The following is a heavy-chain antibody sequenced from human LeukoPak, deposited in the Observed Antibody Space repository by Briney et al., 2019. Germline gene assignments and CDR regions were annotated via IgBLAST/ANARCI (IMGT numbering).Heavy chain of an antibody. CDR1: GFTFSSCS. CDR3: ARKALTSYYDSSGDTFDI. CDR2: ISSSSSYI. D-gene: IGHD3-22*01. Sequence: PGGSLRLSCAVSGFTFSSCSMNWVRQAPGKGLEWVSSISSSSSYIYYADSVKGRFTISRDNAKNSLYLQMNSLRAEDTAVYYCARKALTSYYDSSGDTFDIWGQGTMVTVSS. J-gene: IGHJ3*02. V-gene: IGHV3-21*01.